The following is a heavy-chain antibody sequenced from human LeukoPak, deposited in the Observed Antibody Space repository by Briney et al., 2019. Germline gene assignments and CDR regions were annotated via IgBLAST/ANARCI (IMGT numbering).Heavy chain of an antibody. D-gene: IGHD3-3*01. J-gene: IGHJ4*02. V-gene: IGHV3-21*01. CDR3: ARVGSITIFGVVTRLPSXLDY. CDR1: GFTFSSYS. Sequence: PGGSLRLSCAASGFTFSSYSMNWVRQAPGKGLEWVSSISSSSSYTYYADSVKGRFTISRDNAKNSLYLQMNSLRAEDTAVYYCARVGSITIFGVVTRLPSXLDYWGQGTLVTVSS. CDR2: ISSSSSYT.